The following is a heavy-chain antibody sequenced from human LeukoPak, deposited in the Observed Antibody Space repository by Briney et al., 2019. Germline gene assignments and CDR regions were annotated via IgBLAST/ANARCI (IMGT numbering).Heavy chain of an antibody. CDR2: VSASSERT. Sequence: GGSLRLSCAASGFTFSNYAMSWVRQAAGKGLEWVSGVSASSERTSYADSVKGRFTISRDNSKNMMYLQMNSLRAEDTAVYYCAKDTYFQHWGQGTLVTVSS. CDR3: AKDTYFQH. J-gene: IGHJ1*01. CDR1: GFTFSNYA. V-gene: IGHV3-23*01.